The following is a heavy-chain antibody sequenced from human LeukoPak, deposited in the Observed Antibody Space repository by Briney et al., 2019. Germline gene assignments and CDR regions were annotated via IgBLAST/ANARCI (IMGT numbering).Heavy chain of an antibody. CDR2: IYYSGST. V-gene: IGHV4-38-2*02. CDR3: ARTPYYDYVWGSYLTPVPKYYFDY. J-gene: IGHJ4*02. D-gene: IGHD3-16*02. Sequence: SETLSLTCTVSGYSISSGYYWGWIRQPPGKGLEWIGSIYYSGSTYYNPSLKSRVTISVDTSKNQFSLKLSSVTAADTAVYYCARTPYYDYVWGSYLTPVPKYYFDYWGQGTLVTVPS. CDR1: GYSISSGYY.